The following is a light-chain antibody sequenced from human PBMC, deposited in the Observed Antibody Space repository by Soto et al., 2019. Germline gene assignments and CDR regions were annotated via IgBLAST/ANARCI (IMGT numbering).Light chain of an antibody. J-gene: IGKJ2*01. Sequence: EIVLTQSPATLSLSPGERASLSCRASQSVSNSYLAWYQQKPGQAPRLLIFGASNRATGIPYRFSGSGSGTDFTRTISRLEPEDFAVYYCQQYGTSPRTFGQGTKLEIK. CDR1: QSVSNSY. V-gene: IGKV3-20*01. CDR2: GAS. CDR3: QQYGTSPRT.